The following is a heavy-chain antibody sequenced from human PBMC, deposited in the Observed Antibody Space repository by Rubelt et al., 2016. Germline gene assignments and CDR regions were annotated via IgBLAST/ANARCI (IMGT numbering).Heavy chain of an antibody. CDR3: ARGRLEYSSSGAQFAY. CDR1: GFTFSDFF. J-gene: IGHJ4*02. V-gene: IGHV3-11*06. Sequence: EHWLGGVRPGGSLRLSCAGSGFTFSDFFMSWVRQAPGKGLELISWISDRGTDTYFADSVKGRFTISRDDAKNSLYLQMNSLRAEDTAVYFCARGRLEYSSSGAQFAYWGQGTLVTVSS. CDR2: ISDRGTDT. D-gene: IGHD6-6*01.